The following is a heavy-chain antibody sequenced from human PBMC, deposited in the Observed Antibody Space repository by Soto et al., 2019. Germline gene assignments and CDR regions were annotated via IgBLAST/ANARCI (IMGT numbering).Heavy chain of an antibody. CDR2: ISSSGSTI. Sequence: GGSLRLSCAASGFTFSSYEMNWVRQAPGKGLEWVSYISSSGSTIYYADSVKGRFTISRDNAKNSLYLQMNSLRAEDTAVYYCARVGSATGTTTPNRDWGQGTLVTVSS. D-gene: IGHD1-1*01. V-gene: IGHV3-48*03. CDR1: GFTFSSYE. J-gene: IGHJ4*02. CDR3: ARVGSATGTTTPNRD.